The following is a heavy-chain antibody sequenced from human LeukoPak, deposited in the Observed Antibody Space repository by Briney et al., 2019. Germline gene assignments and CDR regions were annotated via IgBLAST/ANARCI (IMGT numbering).Heavy chain of an antibody. D-gene: IGHD6-13*01. J-gene: IGHJ4*02. Sequence: ASVKVPCKASGYTFTGYFIHWVRQAPGQGLEWMGWINPNNGGTNYAQKFQGRVTMTRDTSITTAYMELSRLTSDDTAVYHCAREVSSSWHFDYWGQGTLVTVSS. CDR3: AREVSSSWHFDY. CDR1: GYTFTGYF. V-gene: IGHV1-2*02. CDR2: INPNNGGT.